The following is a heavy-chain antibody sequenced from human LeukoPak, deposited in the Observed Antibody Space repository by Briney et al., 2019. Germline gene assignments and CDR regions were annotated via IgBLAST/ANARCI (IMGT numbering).Heavy chain of an antibody. CDR3: AKEQTADSSGYPIPQYFQH. V-gene: IGHV3-23*01. J-gene: IGHJ1*01. CDR1: GFTFSSYA. CDR2: ISGSGGST. D-gene: IGHD3-22*01. Sequence: PGGSLRLSCAASGFTFSSYAMSWVRQAPGKGLEWVSAISGSGGSTYYADSVKGRFTISRDNSKNTLYLQMNSLRAEDTAVYYCAKEQTADSSGYPIPQYFQHWGQGTLVTVSS.